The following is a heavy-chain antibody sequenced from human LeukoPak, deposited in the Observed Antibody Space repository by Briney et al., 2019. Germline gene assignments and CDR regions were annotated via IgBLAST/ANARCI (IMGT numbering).Heavy chain of an antibody. D-gene: IGHD3-9*01. J-gene: IGHJ5*02. V-gene: IGHV4-34*01. CDR1: GGSFSGYY. CDR2: INHSGST. Sequence: SETLSLTCAVYGGSFSGYYWSWIRQPPGKGLEWIREINHSGSTNYNPSLKSRVTISVDTSKNQFSLKLSSVTAADTAVYYCARATDILTGYWGHRFDPWGQGTLVTVSS. CDR3: ARATDILTGYWGHRFDP.